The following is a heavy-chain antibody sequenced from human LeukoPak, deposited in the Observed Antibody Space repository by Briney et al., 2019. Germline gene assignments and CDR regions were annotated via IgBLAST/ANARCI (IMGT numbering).Heavy chain of an antibody. V-gene: IGHV1-18*01. D-gene: IGHD2-21*01. J-gene: IGHJ6*02. CDR2: ISTYNGNT. CDR1: GYTFTSYG. CDR3: ARGGGGGTYYYFGMDV. Sequence: ASVKVSCKASGYTFTSYGISWVRQAPGQGLEWMGWISTYNGNTNYAQNLQGRVTMTSDTSTSTAYMELRSLRSVDTAVYYCARGGGGGTYYYFGMDVWGQGTTVTVSS.